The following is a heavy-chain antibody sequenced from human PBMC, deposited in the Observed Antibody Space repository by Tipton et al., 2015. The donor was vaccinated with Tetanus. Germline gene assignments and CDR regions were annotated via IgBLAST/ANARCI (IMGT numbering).Heavy chain of an antibody. Sequence: VQSGPEVKKPGASVKVSCKASGYTFTSYGLNWVRKAAGRGFEWMGWLNPKSGSAAYAPRFQGRVTMTTNTSITTAFMEVASLTYEDTAVYYCASGSSIRHGLDVWGHGTSVTVSS. V-gene: IGHV1-8*02. CDR1: GYTFTSYG. D-gene: IGHD2-2*01. J-gene: IGHJ6*02. CDR3: ASGSSIRHGLDV. CDR2: LNPKSGSA.